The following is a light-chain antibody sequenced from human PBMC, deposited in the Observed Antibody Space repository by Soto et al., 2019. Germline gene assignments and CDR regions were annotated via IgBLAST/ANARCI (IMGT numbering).Light chain of an antibody. Sequence: QSALTQPPSVSGSPGQSVTISCTGTSSDDGSYNRVSWYQQPPGTAPKLMIYEVSTRPSGVPDRFSGSKSGNTASLTISGLQAEDEADYYCSSYTSSNTLVFGGGTKLTVL. CDR2: EVS. CDR3: SSYTSSNTLV. V-gene: IGLV2-18*02. CDR1: SSDDGSYNR. J-gene: IGLJ2*01.